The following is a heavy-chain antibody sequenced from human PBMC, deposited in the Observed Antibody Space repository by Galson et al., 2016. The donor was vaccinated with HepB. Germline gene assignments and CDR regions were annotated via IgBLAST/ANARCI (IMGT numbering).Heavy chain of an antibody. D-gene: IGHD2-15*01. J-gene: IGHJ4*02. Sequence: LSLTCTVSGGSISRHNYYWGWIRQPPGKGLEWIGSIYYSGSTYYNPSLKSRVTISVDTSKSQFSLKLSSVTAADTAVYYCARVRRYCSGGSCRHHFDYWGQGTLVTVSS. CDR2: IYYSGST. CDR3: ARVRRYCSGGSCRHHFDY. V-gene: IGHV4-39*01. CDR1: GGSISRHNYY.